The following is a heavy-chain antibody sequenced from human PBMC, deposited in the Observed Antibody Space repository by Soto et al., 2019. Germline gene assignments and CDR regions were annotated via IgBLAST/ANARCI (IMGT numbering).Heavy chain of an antibody. CDR3: VQSRCGGDCLQSYSSHSYYGLDV. CDR1: GLSLSTTGVG. CDR2: IYWDDDK. V-gene: IGHV2-5*02. J-gene: IGHJ6*02. Sequence: QITLKESGPTLVKPTQTLTLTCTFSGLSLSTTGVGVGWISQPPGKALEWLALIYWDDDKRYSPSLKSRRTITKDTSKNQVVLTMTNMDPGDTATYYCVQSRCGGDCLQSYSSHSYYGLDVWGQGTTVTVSS. D-gene: IGHD2-21*02.